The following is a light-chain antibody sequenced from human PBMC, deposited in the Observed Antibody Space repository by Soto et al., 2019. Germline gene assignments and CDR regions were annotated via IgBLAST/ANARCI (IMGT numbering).Light chain of an antibody. CDR2: GAS. V-gene: IGKV1-8*01. J-gene: IGKJ1*01. CDR3: QHYKNYPWT. Sequence: AIRMTQSPSSLSVSAGDRVALACRASQGVGSYLAWYQQKPGQAPKLLIYGASTLQSGVPSRFSGGGSGTDFTLTISCLQSEDFATYYCQHYKNYPWTFGQGTKVEIK. CDR1: QGVGSY.